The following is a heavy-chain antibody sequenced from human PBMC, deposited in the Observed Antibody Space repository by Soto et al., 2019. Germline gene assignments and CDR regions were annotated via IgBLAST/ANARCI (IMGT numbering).Heavy chain of an antibody. CDR1: GFTFRDYG. CDR2: ISHHGLKE. CDR3: AKDWVGGSNKYYFEY. V-gene: IGHV3-30*18. Sequence: LRLSCVASGFTFRDYGMHWVRQAPGKGLEWVAGISHHGLKEHYADSVKGRFTISRDNSKKTVYLQLNSLRGDDTAVYYCAKDWVGGSNKYYFEYWGQGTLVTVSS. D-gene: IGHD1-26*01. J-gene: IGHJ4*02.